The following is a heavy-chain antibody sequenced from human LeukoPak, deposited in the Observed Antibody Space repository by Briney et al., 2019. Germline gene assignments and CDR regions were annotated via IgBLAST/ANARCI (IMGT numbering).Heavy chain of an antibody. D-gene: IGHD5-12*01. Sequence: SETLSLTCTVSGGSISSDYWSWIRQPPGKGLEWIGYIYYSGSTNYNPSLKSRVTISVDTSKNQFSLKLSSVTAADTAVYYCARSKAYSGYDWDWYYYGMDVWGQGTTVTVSS. V-gene: IGHV4-59*01. J-gene: IGHJ6*02. CDR1: GGSISSDY. CDR2: IYYSGST. CDR3: ARSKAYSGYDWDWYYYGMDV.